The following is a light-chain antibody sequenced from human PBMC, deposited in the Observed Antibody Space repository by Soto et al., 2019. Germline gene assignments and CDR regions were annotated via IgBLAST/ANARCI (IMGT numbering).Light chain of an antibody. CDR3: AAWDGSLSGRGV. CDR2: RNN. J-gene: IGLJ3*02. CDR1: SSDIGSNY. Sequence: QSVLTQPPSASGTPGQRVTISCSGSSSDIGSNYVYWYQQLPGTAPKLLIYRNNQRPSGVPDRFSGSKSGTSASLAISGLRSEDEADYFCAAWDGSLSGRGVFGGGTKLTVL. V-gene: IGLV1-47*01.